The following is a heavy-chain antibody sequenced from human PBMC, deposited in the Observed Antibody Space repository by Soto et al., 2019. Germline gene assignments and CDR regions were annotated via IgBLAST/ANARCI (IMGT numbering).Heavy chain of an antibody. D-gene: IGHD6-13*01. CDR1: GFTFTNSA. CDR3: ARDTAAAGTSNWFDP. CDR2: IVVYNGNT. Sequence: SVKVSCKASGFTFTNSAIQWVRQARGQGLEWIGWIVVYNGNTNYAQKVQGRVTMTTDMSTSTAYMELRSLRSDDTAVYYCARDTAAAGTSNWFDPWGQGTLVTVSS. J-gene: IGHJ5*02. V-gene: IGHV1-58*02.